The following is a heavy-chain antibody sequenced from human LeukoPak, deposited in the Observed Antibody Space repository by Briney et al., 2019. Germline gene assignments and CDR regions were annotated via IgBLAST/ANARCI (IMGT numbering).Heavy chain of an antibody. D-gene: IGHD3-3*01. J-gene: IGHJ4*02. CDR3: ARDRPAYDFWSGSFVY. V-gene: IGHV1-46*01. CDR2: INPSGGST. Sequence: ASVKVSCKASGYTFTSYYMHWVRQAPGQGLEWMGIINPSGGSTSYAQKFQGRVTMTRDTSTSTVYMELSSLRSEDTAVYYCARDRPAYDFWSGSFVYWGQGTLVTVSS. CDR1: GYTFTSYY.